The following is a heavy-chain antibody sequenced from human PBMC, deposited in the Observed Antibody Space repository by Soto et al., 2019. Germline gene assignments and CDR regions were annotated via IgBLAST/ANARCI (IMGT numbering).Heavy chain of an antibody. CDR3: AKESKYSYGQNYFDY. CDR1: GFTFSTYA. D-gene: IGHD5-18*01. Sequence: QAGGSLRLSCAASGFTFSTYAMTWVRQAPGKGLEWVSSITGGGGGTYYADSVKGRFTISRDNSKNTLYLQVNSLRAEDTAVYFCAKESKYSYGQNYFDYWGQGTLVTVSS. J-gene: IGHJ4*02. CDR2: ITGGGGGT. V-gene: IGHV3-23*01.